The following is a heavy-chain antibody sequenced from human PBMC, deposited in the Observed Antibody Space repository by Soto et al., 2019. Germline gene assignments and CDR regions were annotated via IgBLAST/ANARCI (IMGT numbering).Heavy chain of an antibody. D-gene: IGHD3-3*01. CDR2: IRSKANSYAT. J-gene: IGHJ6*02. CDR1: GFTFSGSA. V-gene: IGHV3-73*01. Sequence: EVQLVESGGGLVQPGGSLKLSCAASGFTFSGSAMHWVRQASGKGLEWVGRIRSKANSYATAYAASVKGRFTISRDDSKNTAYLQMNSLKTEDMAVYYCTRHLNDFWSGYCLGGMDVWGQGTTVTVSS. CDR3: TRHLNDFWSGYCLGGMDV.